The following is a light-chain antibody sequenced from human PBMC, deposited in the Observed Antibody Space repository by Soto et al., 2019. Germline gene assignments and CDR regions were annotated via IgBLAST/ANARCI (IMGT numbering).Light chain of an antibody. CDR2: YDD. V-gene: IGLV3-21*01. Sequence: SYELTQPPSVSVAPGKTARISCGGSSIGSKSVHWYQQRPGQAPVVVIYYDDERPSGIPERFSGSNFGNTATLIISRVEAGDEADYYCQVWDSSRDDHVVFGGGTKLTVL. CDR1: SIGSKS. CDR3: QVWDSSRDDHVV. J-gene: IGLJ2*01.